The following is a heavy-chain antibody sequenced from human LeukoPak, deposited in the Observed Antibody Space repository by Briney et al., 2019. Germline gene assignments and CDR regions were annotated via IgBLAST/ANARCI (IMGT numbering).Heavy chain of an antibody. CDR3: TKDQKWKQSHFYDY. V-gene: IGHV3-23*01. CDR1: GFTFRDYA. D-gene: IGHD1-26*01. J-gene: IGHJ4*02. Sequence: GGSLRLSCATSGFTFRDYAMNWVRQAPGKGLEWVSFVSSTGSRTYYADSVKGRFTISRDNSKNTLSLQMSSLRADDTAIYWCTKDQKWKQSHFYDYWGQGTLVTVSS. CDR2: VSSTGSRT.